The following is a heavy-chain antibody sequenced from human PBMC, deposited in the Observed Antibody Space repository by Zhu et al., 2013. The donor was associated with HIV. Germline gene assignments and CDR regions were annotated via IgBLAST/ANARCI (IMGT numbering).Heavy chain of an antibody. Sequence: QVQLVQSGAEVKKPGASVKVSCKASGYTFTSYDINWVRQATGQGLEWMGWMNPNSGNTGYAQKFQGRVTMTRNTSISTAYMELSSLRSEDTAVYYCARVGGEVTTNAEIYYYYYYGMDVWGQGTTVTVSS. J-gene: IGHJ6*02. CDR3: ARVGGEVTTNAEIYYYYYYGMDV. V-gene: IGHV1-8*01. CDR2: MNPNSGNT. D-gene: IGHD4-17*01. CDR1: GYTFTSYD.